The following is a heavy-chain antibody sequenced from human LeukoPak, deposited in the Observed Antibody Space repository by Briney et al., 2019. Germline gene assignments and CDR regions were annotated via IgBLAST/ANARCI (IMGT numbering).Heavy chain of an antibody. Sequence: PSETLSLTYAVSGGSISSSPYYWGWIRQPPGKGLEWIGSIYYSGNTYHNPSLKSRVTISVDTSKNQFSLKLSSLTAADTAVYYCARDRSDNWGLFDYWGQGTLVTVSS. CDR2: IYYSGNT. D-gene: IGHD1-1*01. CDR1: GGSISSSPYY. V-gene: IGHV4-39*07. CDR3: ARDRSDNWGLFDY. J-gene: IGHJ4*02.